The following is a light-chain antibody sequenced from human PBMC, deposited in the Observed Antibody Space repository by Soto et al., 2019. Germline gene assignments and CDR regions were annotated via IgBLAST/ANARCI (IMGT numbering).Light chain of an antibody. CDR1: QSVSSY. CDR2: DAS. CDR3: QRRSNWLT. Sequence: EIVLTQSPATLSLSPGERATLSCRASQSVSSYLAWYQQKPGQAPRLLIYDASNRATGIPARFSGSGSGTDFTPTISSLEPEDFAVYYCQRRSNWLTFGGGTKVEIK. J-gene: IGKJ4*01. V-gene: IGKV3-11*01.